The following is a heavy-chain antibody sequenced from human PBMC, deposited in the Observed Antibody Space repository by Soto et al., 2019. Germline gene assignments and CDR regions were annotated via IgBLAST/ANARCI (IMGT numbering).Heavy chain of an antibody. Sequence: QVQLQESGPGLVKPSQTLSLTCTVSGGSISSGDYYWSWIRQPPGKGLEWIGYIYYSGSTYYNPSLKRRVTISVDTSKNQFSLKLSSVTAADTAVYYCARDETAPGVGYGTHARGHNWFDPWGQGTLVTVSS. CDR2: IYYSGST. J-gene: IGHJ5*02. CDR1: GGSISSGDYY. D-gene: IGHD5-18*01. CDR3: ARDETAPGVGYGTHARGHNWFDP. V-gene: IGHV4-30-4*01.